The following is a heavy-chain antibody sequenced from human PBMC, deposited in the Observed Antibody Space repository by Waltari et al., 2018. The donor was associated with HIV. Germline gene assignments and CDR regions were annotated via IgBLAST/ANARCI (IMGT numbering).Heavy chain of an antibody. CDR2: IYRSGTT. CDR3: ARDQDYYDSSGYTSYAFDI. J-gene: IGHJ3*02. Sequence: QVLLQESGPRLVKSSETLSLTCTVSSSYISRIYYFGCIRQARGKGLECFGNIYRSGTTYYNPSFKTRVTISVNMSKNQYSLKLSSLTASDTAVYYCARDQDYYDSSGYTSYAFDIWGRGTTIIVSS. D-gene: IGHD3-22*01. V-gene: IGHV4-38-2*02. CDR1: SSYISRIYY.